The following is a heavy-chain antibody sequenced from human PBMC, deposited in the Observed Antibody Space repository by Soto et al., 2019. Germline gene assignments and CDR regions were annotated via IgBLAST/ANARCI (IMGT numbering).Heavy chain of an antibody. D-gene: IGHD2-2*01. CDR2: IYYSGST. J-gene: IGHJ5*02. Sequence: QVQLQESGPGLVKPSQTLSLTCSVSGGSISSGGYYWSWIRQHPGKGLEWIGYIYYSGSTSYNPSLKSRVTISVDTSKNQFSLKLSSVTAADTAVYYCARGYCSSTSCLDPWGQGTLVTVSS. CDR1: GGSISSGGYY. CDR3: ARGYCSSTSCLDP. V-gene: IGHV4-31*03.